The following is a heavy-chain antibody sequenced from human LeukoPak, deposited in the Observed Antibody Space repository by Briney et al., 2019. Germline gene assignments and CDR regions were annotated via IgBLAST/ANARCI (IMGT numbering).Heavy chain of an antibody. V-gene: IGHV3-23*01. J-gene: IGHJ6*02. CDR3: AKSDSYYYYYGMDV. CDR2: ISGSGGTT. Sequence: GGSLRLSCAASGFTFRSYAMTWVRQAPGKGLEWVSAISGSGGTTYYADSVKGRFTVSRDNSKNTLYLQMNGLRAEDTAVYYCAKSDSYYYYYGMDVWGQGTTVTVSS. CDR1: GFTFRSYA.